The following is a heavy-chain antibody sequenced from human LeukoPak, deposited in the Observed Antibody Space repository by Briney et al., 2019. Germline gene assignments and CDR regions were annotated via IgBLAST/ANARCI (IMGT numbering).Heavy chain of an antibody. D-gene: IGHD3-16*01. CDR1: GYTFTSYA. V-gene: IGHV7-4-1*02. CDR3: AREEAYNYYYYGMDV. CDR2: INTNTGNP. J-gene: IGHJ6*02. Sequence: ASVNVSCTASGYTFTSYAMNWVRQAPGQGLEWMGWINTNTGNPTYAQGFTGRFVFSLDTSVSTAYLQISSLKAEDTAVHYCAREEAYNYYYYGMDVWGQGTTVTVSS.